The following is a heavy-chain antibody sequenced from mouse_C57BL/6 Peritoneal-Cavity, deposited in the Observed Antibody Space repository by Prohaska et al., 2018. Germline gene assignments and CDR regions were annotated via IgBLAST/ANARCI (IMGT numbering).Heavy chain of an antibody. CDR1: GYTFTSYW. V-gene: IGHV1-61*01. CDR3: VRGTTVVASTGD. CDR2: IYPSDSET. D-gene: IGHD1-1*01. J-gene: IGHJ2*03. Sequence: QVQLQQPEAELVRPGSSVKLSCKASGYTFTSYWMAWVKQRPGQGLEWIGNIYPSDSETHYNQKVKDKATLTVDKSASTADMKLSSLTSEDFAVYYWVRGTTVVASTGDWGQGKSLT.